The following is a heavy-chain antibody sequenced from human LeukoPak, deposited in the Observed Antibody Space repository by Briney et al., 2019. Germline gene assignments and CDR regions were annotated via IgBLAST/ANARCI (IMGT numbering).Heavy chain of an antibody. CDR1: GFTFSSYS. CDR2: IGSSSSTI. Sequence: PGGSLRLSCAASGFTFSSYSMLWVRQAPGKGLEWVSYIGSSSSTIYYADSVKGRFTISRDNAKNSLYLQMNTLRAKDTAVYYCARDRRKYNYDSGGYPPYWGQGTLVTVSS. CDR3: ARDRRKYNYDSGGYPPY. D-gene: IGHD3-22*01. J-gene: IGHJ4*02. V-gene: IGHV3-48*01.